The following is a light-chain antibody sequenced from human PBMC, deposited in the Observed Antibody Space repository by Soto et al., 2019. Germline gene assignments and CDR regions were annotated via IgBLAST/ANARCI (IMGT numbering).Light chain of an antibody. CDR3: QQYGSSPRA. Sequence: EIVLTPSPGTLPLSPGERASLSCRASQSLSSSNYLAWYQQRPGQAPRLLIYGASNRATGIPDRFSGSGSGTDFTLTIRRLEPEDFAVYYCQQYGSSPRAFGQGTKVDIK. CDR2: GAS. CDR1: QSLSSSNY. J-gene: IGKJ1*01. V-gene: IGKV3-20*01.